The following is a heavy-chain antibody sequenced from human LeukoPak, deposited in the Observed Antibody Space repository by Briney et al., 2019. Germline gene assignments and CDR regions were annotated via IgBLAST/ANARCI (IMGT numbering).Heavy chain of an antibody. D-gene: IGHD5-18*01. CDR3: ASGTSYGLVMYYFDY. CDR2: ISSSSSYI. CDR1: GFTFSSYS. J-gene: IGHJ4*02. Sequence: GGSLRLSCAASGFTFSSYSMNWVRQAPGKGLEWVSSISSSSSYIYYADSVKGRSTISRDNAKNSLYLQMNSLRAEDTAVYYCASGTSYGLVMYYFDYWGQGTLVTVSS. V-gene: IGHV3-21*01.